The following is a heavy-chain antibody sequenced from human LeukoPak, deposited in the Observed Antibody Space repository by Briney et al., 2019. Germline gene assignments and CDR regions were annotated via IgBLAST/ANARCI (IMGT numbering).Heavy chain of an antibody. V-gene: IGHV3-7*03. CDR3: ARDRSGWQIGSGSFDY. Sequence: GGSLRLSCAASGFIFSSYWMTWVRQAPGKGLEXXXXXKQHRTEKYYVDSVKGRFTISRDNAKNSLCLQMNSLRVEDTAVYYCARDRSGWQIGSGSFDYWGQGTLVTVSS. CDR1: GFIFSSYW. D-gene: IGHD3-10*01. CDR2: XKQHRTEK. J-gene: IGHJ4*02.